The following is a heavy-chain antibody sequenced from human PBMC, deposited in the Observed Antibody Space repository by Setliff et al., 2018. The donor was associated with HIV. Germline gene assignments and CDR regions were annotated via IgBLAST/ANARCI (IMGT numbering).Heavy chain of an antibody. Sequence: PSETLSLTCAVYGGSFSGHYWSWIRQPPGKGLEWIGEINHSGSTNYNPSLKSRVTISVDTSKNQFSLKLSSVTAADTAVYYCASGVRKFWSGDDVEYYFDYCGQGTLVTVAS. D-gene: IGHD3-3*01. CDR2: INHSGST. CDR3: ASGVRKFWSGDDVEYYFDY. CDR1: GGSFSGHY. V-gene: IGHV4-34*01. J-gene: IGHJ4*02.